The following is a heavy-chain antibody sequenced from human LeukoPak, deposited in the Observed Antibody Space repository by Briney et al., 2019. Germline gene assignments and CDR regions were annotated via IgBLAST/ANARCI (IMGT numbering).Heavy chain of an antibody. CDR2: ISYDGSNK. Sequence: PGGSLRLSCAASGFTFSSYAMHWVRQAPGKGLEWVAVISYDGSNKYYADSVKGRFTISRDNSKNTLCLQMNSLRAEDTAVYYCARVPDYDSSGYFDYWGQGTLVTVSS. D-gene: IGHD3-22*01. CDR1: GFTFSSYA. V-gene: IGHV3-30-3*01. CDR3: ARVPDYDSSGYFDY. J-gene: IGHJ4*02.